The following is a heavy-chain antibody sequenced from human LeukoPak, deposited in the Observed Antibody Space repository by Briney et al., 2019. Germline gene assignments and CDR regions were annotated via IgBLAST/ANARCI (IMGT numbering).Heavy chain of an antibody. J-gene: IGHJ3*02. Sequence: PGGSLRLSCAASGFTFDDYAMHWVRQAPGKGLEWVSGISWNSGSIGYADSVKGRFTISRDNAKNSLYLQMNSLRAEDTALYYCAKVLSGWYVFDAFDIWGQGTMVTVSS. V-gene: IGHV3-9*01. CDR3: AKVLSGWYVFDAFDI. CDR1: GFTFDDYA. D-gene: IGHD6-19*01. CDR2: ISWNSGSI.